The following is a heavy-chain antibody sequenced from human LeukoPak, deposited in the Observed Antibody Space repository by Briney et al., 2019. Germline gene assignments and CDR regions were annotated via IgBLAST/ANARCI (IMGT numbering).Heavy chain of an antibody. CDR3: ARDLLFTQDYPYYYMDV. V-gene: IGHV4-39*07. Sequence: SETLSLTCSVSGGSISSSAYYWGWIRQPPGQGLEWIGSIYYSGNTYYNPSLKSPVTISIDTSKNQFSLKLSSVTAADTAVYYCARDLLFTQDYPYYYMDVWGKGTTVTVSS. CDR2: IYYSGNT. CDR1: GGSISSSAYY. D-gene: IGHD2-15*01. J-gene: IGHJ6*03.